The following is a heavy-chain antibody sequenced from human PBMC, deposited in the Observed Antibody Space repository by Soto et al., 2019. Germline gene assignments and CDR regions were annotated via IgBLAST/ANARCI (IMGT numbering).Heavy chain of an antibody. CDR1: GGSLSGDY. CDR2: INHSGST. V-gene: IGHV4-34*01. Sequence: SEPLSLTCAVYGGSLSGDYGSWIRQPPGKGLEWIGEINHSGSTNYNPSLKSRLIISVDTSRNQFSLRLTSVTAADTAVYYCARGLYDLRSGDRFDIWGQGTVVTVAS. D-gene: IGHD3-3*01. CDR3: ARGLYDLRSGDRFDI. J-gene: IGHJ3*02.